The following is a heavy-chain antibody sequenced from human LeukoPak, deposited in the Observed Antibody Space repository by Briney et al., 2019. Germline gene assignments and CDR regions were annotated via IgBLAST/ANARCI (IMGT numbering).Heavy chain of an antibody. D-gene: IGHD6-6*01. CDR3: ARGYSSSSAFDP. CDR2: INPNSGGT. J-gene: IGHJ5*02. V-gene: IGHV1-2*04. CDR1: GYTFTGYY. Sequence: GASVKVSCKASGYTFTGYYMHWVRQAPGQGLERMGWINPNSGGTNYAQKFQGWVTMTRDTSISTAYMELSRLRFDDTAVYYCARGYSSSSAFDPWGQGTLVTVSS.